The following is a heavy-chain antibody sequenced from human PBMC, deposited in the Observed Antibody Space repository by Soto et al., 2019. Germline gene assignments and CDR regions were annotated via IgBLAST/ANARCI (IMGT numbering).Heavy chain of an antibody. J-gene: IGHJ4*02. CDR3: ARDSSSARTFDY. Sequence: PGGSLRLSCAASGFTFSSYAMHWVRQAPGKGLEWVAVISYDGSNKYYADSVKGRFTISRDNSKNTLYLQMNSLRAEDTAVYYCARDSSSARTFDYWGQGTLVTVSS. V-gene: IGHV3-30-3*01. CDR2: ISYDGSNK. D-gene: IGHD6-6*01. CDR1: GFTFSSYA.